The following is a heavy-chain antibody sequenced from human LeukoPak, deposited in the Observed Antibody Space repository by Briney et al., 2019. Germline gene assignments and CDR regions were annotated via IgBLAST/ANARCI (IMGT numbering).Heavy chain of an antibody. CDR2: IYYSGST. J-gene: IGHJ2*01. D-gene: IGHD3-22*01. V-gene: IGHV4-30-4*01. CDR3: ARGVYHYYDSSGYSDWYFDL. CDR1: GGSISSGDYY. Sequence: SQTLSLTCTVSGGSISSGDYYWSWIRQPPGKGLEWIGYIYYSGSTYYNPSLKSRVTISVDTSKNQFSLKLSSVTAADTAVYYCARGVYHYYDSSGYSDWYFDLWGRGTLVTVSS.